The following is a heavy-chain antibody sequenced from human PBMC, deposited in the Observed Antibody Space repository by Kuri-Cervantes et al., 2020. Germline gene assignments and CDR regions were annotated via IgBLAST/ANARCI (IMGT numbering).Heavy chain of an antibody. J-gene: IGHJ6*02. CDR3: ARPRLRPYYYGMDV. D-gene: IGHD4-17*01. Sequence: SETLSLTCTVSGGSISSSSYYWGWIRQPPGKGLEWIGSIYYSGSTYYNPSLKSRVTISVDTSKNQFSLKLSSVTAVDTAAYYCARPRLRPYYYGMDVWGQGTTVTVSS. CDR1: GGSISSSSYY. CDR2: IYYSGST. V-gene: IGHV4-39*01.